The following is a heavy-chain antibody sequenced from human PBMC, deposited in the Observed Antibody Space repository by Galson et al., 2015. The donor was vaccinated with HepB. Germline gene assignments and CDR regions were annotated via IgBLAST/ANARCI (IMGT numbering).Heavy chain of an antibody. CDR2: INPSGGST. Sequence: SGKVSCKASGYTFTSYHMHWVRQAPGQGLEWMGIINPSGGSTSYAQKFQGRVTMTRDTSTSTVYMELSSLRSEDTAVYYCARDDYYDSSGHLTWGQGTLVTVSS. J-gene: IGHJ5*02. CDR1: GYTFTSYH. CDR3: ARDDYYDSSGHLT. V-gene: IGHV1-46*01. D-gene: IGHD3-22*01.